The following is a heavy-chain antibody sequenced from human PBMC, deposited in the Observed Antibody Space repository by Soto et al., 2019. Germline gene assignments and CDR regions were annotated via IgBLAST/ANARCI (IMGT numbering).Heavy chain of an antibody. J-gene: IGHJ6*02. D-gene: IGHD4-17*01. Sequence: PGGSLRLSCAASGFTFSSYAMSWVRQAPGKGLEWVSAISGSGGSTYYADSVKGRFTISRDNSKNTLYLQMNSLRAEDTAVYYCAKGRYGDYYYYGMDVWGQGTTATVSS. CDR3: AKGRYGDYYYYGMDV. CDR1: GFTFSSYA. CDR2: ISGSGGST. V-gene: IGHV3-23*01.